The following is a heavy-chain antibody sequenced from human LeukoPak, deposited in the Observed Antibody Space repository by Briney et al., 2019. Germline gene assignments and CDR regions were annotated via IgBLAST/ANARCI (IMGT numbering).Heavy chain of an antibody. CDR3: AKAAELGPKWYFDL. J-gene: IGHJ2*01. Sequence: PGRSLRLSCAASGFTFSDYYMSWIRQAPGKGLEWVAVTSYDGSNKYYADSVKGRFTISRDNSKNTLYLQMNSLRAEDTAVYYCAKAAELGPKWYFDLWGRGTLVTVSS. V-gene: IGHV3-30*18. D-gene: IGHD7-27*01. CDR2: TSYDGSNK. CDR1: GFTFSDYY.